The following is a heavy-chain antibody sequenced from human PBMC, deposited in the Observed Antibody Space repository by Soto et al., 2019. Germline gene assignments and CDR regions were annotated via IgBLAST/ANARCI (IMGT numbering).Heavy chain of an antibody. J-gene: IGHJ4*02. V-gene: IGHV3-30*03. D-gene: IGHD3-22*01. CDR2: ISYDGSNK. CDR1: GFTFSSYG. Sequence: GGSLRLSCAASGFTFSSYGMHWVRQAPGKGLEWVVVISYDGSNKYYADSVKGRFTISRDNSKNTLYLQMNSLRAEDTAVYYCATYDYYYDSSGYYYVPFDYWGQGTLVTVSS. CDR3: ATYDYYYDSSGYYYVPFDY.